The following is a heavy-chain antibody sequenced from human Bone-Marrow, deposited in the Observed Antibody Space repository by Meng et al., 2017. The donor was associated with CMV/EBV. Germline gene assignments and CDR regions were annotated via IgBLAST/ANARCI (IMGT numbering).Heavy chain of an antibody. D-gene: IGHD2-2*02. CDR3: ARESHCSSTSCYTPHYFDY. J-gene: IGHJ4*02. CDR2: ISSSGSTI. CDR1: GFTFSDYY. Sequence: GGSLRLSCAASGFTFSDYYMSWIRQAPGKGLEWVSYISSSGSTIYYADSVKGRFTISRDNSKNTLYLQMNSLRAEDTAVYYCARESHCSSTSCYTPHYFDYWGQGPLVTVSS. V-gene: IGHV3-11*01.